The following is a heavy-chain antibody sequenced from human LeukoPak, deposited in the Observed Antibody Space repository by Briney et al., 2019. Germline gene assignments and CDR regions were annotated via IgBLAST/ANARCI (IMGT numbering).Heavy chain of an antibody. D-gene: IGHD6-13*01. CDR3: ARGEGLSQYSTTKGRRSTFDY. J-gene: IGHJ4*02. CDR1: GYTFTSYD. Sequence: ASVKVSCKASGYTFTSYDINWVRQATGQGLEWMGWVNPNNGNTGYAQKFQGRVTISTNTSISTAYMELRILRSEDTAVYYCARGEGLSQYSTTKGRRSTFDYRGQGTLVTVSS. CDR2: VNPNNGNT. V-gene: IGHV1-8*03.